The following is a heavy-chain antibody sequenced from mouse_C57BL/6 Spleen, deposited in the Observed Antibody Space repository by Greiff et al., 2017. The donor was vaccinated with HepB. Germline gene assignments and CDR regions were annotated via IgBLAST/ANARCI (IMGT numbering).Heavy chain of an antibody. Sequence: QVQLQQSGAELVKPGASVKLSCKASGYTFTSYWMHWVKQRPGQGLEWIGMIHPNSGSTNYNEKFKSKATLTVDKSSSTAYMQLSSLTSEDSAVYYCARGAVVATDAMDYWGQGTSVTVSS. CDR2: IHPNSGST. V-gene: IGHV1-64*01. CDR3: ARGAVVATDAMDY. J-gene: IGHJ4*01. CDR1: GYTFTSYW. D-gene: IGHD1-1*01.